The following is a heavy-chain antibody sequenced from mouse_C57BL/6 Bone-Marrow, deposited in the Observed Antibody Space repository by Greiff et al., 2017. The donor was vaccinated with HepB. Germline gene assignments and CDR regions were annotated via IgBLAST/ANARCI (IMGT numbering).Heavy chain of an antibody. Sequence: LQESGAELARPGASVKLSCKASGYTFTSYGISWVKQRTGQGLEWIGEIYPRSGNTYYNEKFKGKATLTADKSSSTAYMELRSLTSEDSAVYFCARSQLRLPFAYWGQGTLVTVSA. CDR2: IYPRSGNT. CDR1: GYTFTSYG. V-gene: IGHV1-81*01. CDR3: ARSQLRLPFAY. D-gene: IGHD3-2*02. J-gene: IGHJ3*01.